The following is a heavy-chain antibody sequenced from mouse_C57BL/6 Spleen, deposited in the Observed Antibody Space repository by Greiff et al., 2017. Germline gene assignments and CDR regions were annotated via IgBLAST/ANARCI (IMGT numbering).Heavy chain of an antibody. CDR1: GFTFSSYA. D-gene: IGHD1-1*01. CDR3: AKEDPYDGRSYWDFDV. J-gene: IGHJ1*03. CDR2: ISDGGSYT. Sequence: EVQRVESGGGLVKPGGSLKLSCAASGFTFSSYAMSWVRQTPEKRLEWVATISDGGSYTYYPDNVKGRFTISRDNAKNNLYLQMSHLKSEDTAMYYCAKEDPYDGRSYWDFDVWGTGTTVTVSS. V-gene: IGHV5-4*01.